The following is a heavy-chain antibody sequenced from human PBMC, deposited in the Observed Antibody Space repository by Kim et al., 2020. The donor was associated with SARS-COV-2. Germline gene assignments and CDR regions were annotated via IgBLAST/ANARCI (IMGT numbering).Heavy chain of an antibody. D-gene: IGHD1-20*01. J-gene: IGHJ5*02. CDR3: AQDSNNWANWFDP. CDR2: ISHDGINE. Sequence: GGSLRLSCAGSGFIFKNYGMHWVRQAPGKGPEWVAVISHDGINEFYLDSVKGRFTISRDNSKNTLYLQMNSLRIEDTAVYYCAQDSNNWANWFDPWGPGT. CDR1: GFIFKNYG. V-gene: IGHV3-30*18.